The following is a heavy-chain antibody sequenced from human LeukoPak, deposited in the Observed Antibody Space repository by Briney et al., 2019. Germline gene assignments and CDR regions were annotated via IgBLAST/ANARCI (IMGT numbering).Heavy chain of an antibody. CDR3: ARDMYSSSSMDWFDP. V-gene: IGHV1-8*01. Sequence: ASVKVSCKASGYTFTSYDINWVRQATGQGLEWMGWMNPNSGNTGYAQKFQGRVTMTKNTSISTAYMELSSLRSEDTAEYYCARDMYSSSSMDWFDPWGQGTLVTVSS. CDR1: GYTFTSYD. J-gene: IGHJ5*02. CDR2: MNPNSGNT. D-gene: IGHD6-6*01.